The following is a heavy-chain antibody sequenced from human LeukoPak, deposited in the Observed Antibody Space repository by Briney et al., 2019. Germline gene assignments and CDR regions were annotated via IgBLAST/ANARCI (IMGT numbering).Heavy chain of an antibody. D-gene: IGHD3-22*01. Sequence: SETLSLTCSVSGYSISSAYYWGWIRQPPGKGLEWIGTMYHSGSTNYNPSLKSRVTISVDTSKNQFPLKLSSVTAADTAVYYCARANSYDSSGHYYEFGYWGQGTLVTVSS. CDR2: MYHSGST. V-gene: IGHV4-38-2*02. J-gene: IGHJ4*02. CDR1: GYSISSAYY. CDR3: ARANSYDSSGHYYEFGY.